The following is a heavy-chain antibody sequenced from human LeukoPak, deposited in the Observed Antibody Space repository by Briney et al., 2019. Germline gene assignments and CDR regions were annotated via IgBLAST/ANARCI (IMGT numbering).Heavy chain of an antibody. CDR3: ATGPNITMVRGVIFDY. CDR1: GHTLTELA. D-gene: IGHD3-10*01. CDR2: FDPEDGET. Sequence: ASVKVSCKGSGHTLTELAMHWVPQAPGKRLEWMGGFDPEDGETIYAQKFQDRVTMTEDTSTDTAYMELSSLRSEDTAVYYCATGPNITMVRGVIFDYWGEGTLVTVSS. J-gene: IGHJ4*02. V-gene: IGHV1-24*01.